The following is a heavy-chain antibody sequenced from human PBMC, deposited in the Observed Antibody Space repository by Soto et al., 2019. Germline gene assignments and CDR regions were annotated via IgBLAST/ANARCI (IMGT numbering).Heavy chain of an antibody. CDR1: GFTFDDYA. D-gene: IGHD6-13*01. Sequence: GGSLRLSCAASGFTFDDYAMHWVRQAPGKGLEWVSGISWNSGSIGYADSVKGRFTISRDNAKNSLYLQMNSLRAEDTALYYCAKDRAAAGIDAFDIWGQGTMVTVSS. CDR3: AKDRAAAGIDAFDI. J-gene: IGHJ3*02. V-gene: IGHV3-9*01. CDR2: ISWNSGSI.